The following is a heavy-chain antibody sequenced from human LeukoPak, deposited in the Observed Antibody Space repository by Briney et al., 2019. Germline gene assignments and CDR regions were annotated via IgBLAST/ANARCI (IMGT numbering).Heavy chain of an antibody. CDR2: IYSGGST. J-gene: IGHJ6*03. CDR1: GFTVSSNY. D-gene: IGHD2-2*01. V-gene: IGHV3-66*02. Sequence: GGSLRLSCAASGFTVSSNYMSWVRQAPGKGLEWVSVIYSGGSTYYADSVKGRFTISRDNSKNTLYLQMNSLRAEGTAVYYCARGHCSSTSCYQDDYYYMDVWGKGATVTVSS. CDR3: ARGHCSSTSCYQDDYYYMDV.